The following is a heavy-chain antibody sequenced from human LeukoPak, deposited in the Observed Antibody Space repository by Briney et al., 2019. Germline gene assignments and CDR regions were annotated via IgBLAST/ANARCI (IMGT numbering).Heavy chain of an antibody. Sequence: GGSLRLSCAASGLSLSSNNMHWVRQTPGGGLEWLSYISAASGTVFSADSVKGRFTISRDNARESLSLQMNSLRVEDTAVYYCTRDLGLRRMIWGRGTLVIVSS. J-gene: IGHJ2*01. D-gene: IGHD6-25*01. CDR3: TRDLGLRRMI. CDR2: ISAASGTV. V-gene: IGHV3-48*04. CDR1: GLSLSSNN.